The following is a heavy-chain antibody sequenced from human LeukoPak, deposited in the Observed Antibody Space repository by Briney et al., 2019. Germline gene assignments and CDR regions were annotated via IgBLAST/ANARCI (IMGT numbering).Heavy chain of an antibody. D-gene: IGHD3/OR15-3a*01. CDR1: GFIFDIYA. CDR2: ITGDSYTT. J-gene: IGHJ6*02. CDR3: AKRSWTGKCMGV. Sequence: GGSLRLSCEGSGFIFDIYAISWVRQAPGQGLEWVSAITGDSYTTYYADSVKGRFTISRDNKKNIVFLQMDTLRAEDTAVYYCAKRSWTGKCMGVWGQGTTVTVSS. V-gene: IGHV3-23*01.